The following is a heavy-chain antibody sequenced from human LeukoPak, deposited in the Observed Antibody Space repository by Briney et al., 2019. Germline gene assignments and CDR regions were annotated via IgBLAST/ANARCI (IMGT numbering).Heavy chain of an antibody. J-gene: IGHJ4*02. Sequence: GGSLRLSCAASGFTFSSYGMHWVRQAPGKGLEWVSAISGSGGSTYYADSVKGRFTISRDNSKNTLHLQMNSLRAEDTAVYYCAKDTPMYSSGPCFDYWGQGTLVTVSS. D-gene: IGHD6-19*01. CDR2: ISGSGGST. CDR1: GFTFSSYG. CDR3: AKDTPMYSSGPCFDY. V-gene: IGHV3-23*01.